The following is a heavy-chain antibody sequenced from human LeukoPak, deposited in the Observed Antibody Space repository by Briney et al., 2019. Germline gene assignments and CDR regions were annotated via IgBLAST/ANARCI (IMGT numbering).Heavy chain of an antibody. V-gene: IGHV3-74*01. Sequence: GGSLRLSCAASEFTFSTYWMHWVRQAPGKGLVWVSRINSDGSTTYADSVKGRFTISRDNAKNSLYLQMNSLRAEDTAVYYCAELGITMIGGVWGKGTTVTISS. CDR1: EFTFSTYW. J-gene: IGHJ6*04. D-gene: IGHD3-10*02. CDR2: INSDGST. CDR3: AELGITMIGGV.